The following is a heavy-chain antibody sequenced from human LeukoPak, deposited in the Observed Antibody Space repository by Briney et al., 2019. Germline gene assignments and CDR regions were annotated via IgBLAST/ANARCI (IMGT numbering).Heavy chain of an antibody. Sequence: SETLSLTCAVYGGSFSDYDWSWIRQPPGKGLEWIGEISHSGTTNCDPSLKSRISMSIDTSRSQFSLNLRSVTAADTAVYYCARYVPVRTGTARASFDYWGLGTLVTVSS. D-gene: IGHD1-1*01. V-gene: IGHV4-34*10. J-gene: IGHJ4*02. CDR3: ARYVPVRTGTARASFDY. CDR1: GGSFSDYD. CDR2: ISHSGTT.